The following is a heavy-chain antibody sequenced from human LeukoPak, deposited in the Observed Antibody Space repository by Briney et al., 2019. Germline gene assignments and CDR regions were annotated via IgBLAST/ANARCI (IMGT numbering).Heavy chain of an antibody. J-gene: IGHJ3*02. Sequence: PGGSLRLSCAASGFTFDDYVMSWVRQAPGKGLEWVSGINWNGGSTGYADSVKGRFTISRDNAKNSLYLQMNSLRAEDTALYHCARRCSGGSCYYAFDIWGQGKMVTVSS. CDR3: ARRCSGGSCYYAFDI. V-gene: IGHV3-20*01. D-gene: IGHD2-15*01. CDR1: GFTFDDYV. CDR2: INWNGGST.